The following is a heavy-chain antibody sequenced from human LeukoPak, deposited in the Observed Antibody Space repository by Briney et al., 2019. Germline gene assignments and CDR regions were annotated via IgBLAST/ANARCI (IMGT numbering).Heavy chain of an antibody. V-gene: IGHV3-74*01. CDR3: ARAYSSSGRGY. CDR2: IISDGSNT. D-gene: IGHD6-13*01. Sequence: GGSLRLSCAASGFTFSSFWMHWVRQAPGKGLVWFSRIISDGSNTSYADSVKGRFTICRDNAKNTLYLQMNSLRAEDTAVYYCARAYSSSGRGYWGQGTLVSVSS. CDR1: GFTFSSFW. J-gene: IGHJ4*02.